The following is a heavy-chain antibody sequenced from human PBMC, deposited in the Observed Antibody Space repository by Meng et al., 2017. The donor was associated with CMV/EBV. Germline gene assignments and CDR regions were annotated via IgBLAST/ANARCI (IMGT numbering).Heavy chain of an antibody. Sequence: GPCAVDPSHPLLLPCTVYGAPICCGDYYWSWIRQPPGKGLEWIGYIYYSGSTYYNPSLKSRVTISVATSKNQFSLKLSSVTAADTAVYYCARAQYSSSCDYWGQGTLVTVSS. CDR1: GAPICCGDYY. CDR2: IYYSGST. V-gene: IGHV4-30-4*08. D-gene: IGHD6-13*01. CDR3: ARAQYSSSCDY. J-gene: IGHJ4*02.